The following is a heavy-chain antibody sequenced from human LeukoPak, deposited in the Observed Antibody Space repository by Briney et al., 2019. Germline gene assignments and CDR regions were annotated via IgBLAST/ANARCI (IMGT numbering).Heavy chain of an antibody. Sequence: GGSLRLSCAASGFTFDDYAMHWVRQAPGKGLEWVSGISWNSGSIGYADSVKGRFTISRDNAKNSLYLQMSSLRAEDTALYYCAKDREFRSYGYYFDYWGQGTLVTVSS. D-gene: IGHD5-18*01. CDR1: GFTFDDYA. CDR3: AKDREFRSYGYYFDY. V-gene: IGHV3-9*01. CDR2: ISWNSGSI. J-gene: IGHJ4*02.